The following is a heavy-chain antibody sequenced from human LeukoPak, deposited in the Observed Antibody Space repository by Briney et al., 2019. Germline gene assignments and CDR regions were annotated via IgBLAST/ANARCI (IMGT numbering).Heavy chain of an antibody. J-gene: IGHJ4*02. CDR2: IRYDGSNK. Sequence: PRGSLRLSCAASGFTFSSYGMHWVRQAPGKGLEWVAFIRYDGSNKYYADSVKGRFTISRDNSKNTLYLQMNSLKAEDTAVYYCAKDWGPYYYGSGEFDYWGQGTLVTVSS. CDR1: GFTFSSYG. D-gene: IGHD3-10*01. V-gene: IGHV3-30*02. CDR3: AKDWGPYYYGSGEFDY.